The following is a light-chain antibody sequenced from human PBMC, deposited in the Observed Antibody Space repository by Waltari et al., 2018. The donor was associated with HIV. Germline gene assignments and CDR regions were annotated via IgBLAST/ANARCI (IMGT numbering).Light chain of an antibody. Sequence: SALTQPASVSGSPGQSVTISCTGTRSDFDLHNFLSWYQQHPGRPPQLIIFGVNYRPSGISSRFSASKSGDTASLTISGLQSGDEADYYCTTYTATDSLLIGSGTKLTVL. J-gene: IGLJ2*01. CDR1: RSDFDLHNF. CDR2: GVN. CDR3: TTYTATDSLL. V-gene: IGLV2-14*01.